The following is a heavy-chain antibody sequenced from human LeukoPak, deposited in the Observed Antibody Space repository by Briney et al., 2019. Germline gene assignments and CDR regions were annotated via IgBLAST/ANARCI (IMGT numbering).Heavy chain of an antibody. CDR3: ARLCRCSTTTCPPGYFDF. CDR2: ISSSTSYT. D-gene: IGHD2-2*01. Sequence: PGGSLRLSCAASGFTFSDYYMSWIRQAPGKGLEWVSYISSSTSYTNYAASVRGRFTISRDNAKNSLYLQMDSLRAEDTAVYHCARLCRCSTTTCPPGYFDFWGRGTLVTVSS. J-gene: IGHJ4*02. CDR1: GFTFSDYY. V-gene: IGHV3-11*06.